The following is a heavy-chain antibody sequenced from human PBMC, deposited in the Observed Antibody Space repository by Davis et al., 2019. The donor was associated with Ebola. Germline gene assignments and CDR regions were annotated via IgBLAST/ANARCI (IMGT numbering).Heavy chain of an antibody. D-gene: IGHD2-2*01. CDR1: GGSISSYY. J-gene: IGHJ6*02. Sequence: PGGSLRLSCTVSGGSISSYYWSWIRQPAGKGLEWIGRIYTSGSTNYNPSLKSRVTISVDTSKNQFSLKLSSVTAADTAVYYCARDQRSRPHYYYGMDVWGQGTTVTVSS. CDR2: IYTSGST. V-gene: IGHV4-4*07. CDR3: ARDQRSRPHYYYGMDV.